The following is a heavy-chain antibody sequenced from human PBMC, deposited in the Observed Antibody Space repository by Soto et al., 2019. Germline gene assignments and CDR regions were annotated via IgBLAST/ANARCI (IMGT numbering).Heavy chain of an antibody. V-gene: IGHV3-23*01. CDR3: ARAITGTFAADY. J-gene: IGHJ4*02. Sequence: GGSLRLSCAASGFAFNNYGMRWVRQAPGKGLEWVSSISESGYITNYADSVKGRFTISRDNSKNALYLQMSSLRAEDTAVYYCARAITGTFAADYWGQGTQVTVSS. CDR1: GFAFNNYG. D-gene: IGHD7-27*01. CDR2: ISESGYIT.